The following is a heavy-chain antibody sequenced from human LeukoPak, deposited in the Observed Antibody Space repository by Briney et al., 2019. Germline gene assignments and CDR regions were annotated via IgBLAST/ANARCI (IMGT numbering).Heavy chain of an antibody. CDR2: RNPNSGNT. Sequence: ASVKVSCKASGYTFTSYDINWVRQATGQGREWRGWRNPNSGNTGYAQKFQGRVTMTRNTSISPAYMELSSLRSEDTAVYYCARVSVRGVTQYGMDVWGQGTTVTVSS. CDR1: GYTFTSYD. J-gene: IGHJ6*02. D-gene: IGHD3-10*01. CDR3: ARVSVRGVTQYGMDV. V-gene: IGHV1-8*01.